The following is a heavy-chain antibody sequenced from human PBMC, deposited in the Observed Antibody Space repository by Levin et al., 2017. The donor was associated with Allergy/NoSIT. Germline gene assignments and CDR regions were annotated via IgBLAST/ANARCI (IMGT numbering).Heavy chain of an antibody. CDR2: ISGRGTST. V-gene: IGHV3-23*01. CDR1: GFTFSDYA. D-gene: IGHD3-3*01. Sequence: ETLSLTCAASGFTFSDYAISWVRQAPGKGLEWISAISGRGTSTYFAASVKGRFTISRDNSKNTVYLQMSSLRAEDTALYYCADSRITRFGGVIVRYYGMDIWGQGTTVTVSS. J-gene: IGHJ6*02. CDR3: ADSRITRFGGVIVRYYGMDI.